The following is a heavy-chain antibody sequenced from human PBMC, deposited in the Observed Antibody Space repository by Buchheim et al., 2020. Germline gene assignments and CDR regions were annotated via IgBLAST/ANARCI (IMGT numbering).Heavy chain of an antibody. D-gene: IGHD1-26*01. CDR3: AKSRELIGYYFDY. V-gene: IGHV3-30*18. CDR2: ISYDGSNK. Sequence: QVQLVESGGGVVQPGRSLRLSCAASGFTFSSYGMHWVRQAPGKGLEWVAVISYDGSNKYYADSVKGRFTISSDNSKNTLYLQMNSLRAEDTALYYCAKSRELIGYYFDYWGQGTL. J-gene: IGHJ4*02. CDR1: GFTFSSYG.